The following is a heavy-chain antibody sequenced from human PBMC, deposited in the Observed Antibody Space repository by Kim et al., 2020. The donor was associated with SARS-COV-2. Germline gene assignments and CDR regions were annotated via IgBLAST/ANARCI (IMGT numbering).Heavy chain of an antibody. J-gene: IGHJ2*01. CDR1: GGSISSFY. CDR2: IYYSGST. D-gene: IGHD5-12*01. Sequence: SETLSLTCTVSGGSISSFYWSWIRQPPGKGLEWIGYIYYSGSTNYNPSLKSRVTISVDTSKNQFSLKLSSVTAADTAVYYCARVNGYNRYFDLWGRGTLVTVSS. CDR3: ARVNGYNRYFDL. V-gene: IGHV4-59*01.